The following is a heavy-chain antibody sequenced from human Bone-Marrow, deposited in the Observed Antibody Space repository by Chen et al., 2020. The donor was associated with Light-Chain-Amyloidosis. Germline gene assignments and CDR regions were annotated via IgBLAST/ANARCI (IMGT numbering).Heavy chain of an antibody. J-gene: IGHJ4*02. Sequence: QLQLHESGTGLVRPSETLSATCTVSGGSIDSRSFYCAWIRQSPGAGLEWVGSIHFNRTTYYNPSLMRRITISADSAKNQFSLNVRSATAADSAIYYCASDTILSSSFVTFGYWGRGFLVAVSS. V-gene: IGHV4-39*07. D-gene: IGHD2-21*02. CDR2: IHFNRTT. CDR3: ASDTILSSSFVTFGY. CDR1: GGSIDSRSFY.